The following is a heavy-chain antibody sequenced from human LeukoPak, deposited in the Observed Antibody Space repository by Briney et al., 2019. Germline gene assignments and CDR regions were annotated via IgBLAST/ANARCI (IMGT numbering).Heavy chain of an antibody. Sequence: GGPQTLPCAASGFTFSSYAMQWVRHAPGKGLEGVAVISYDGSNKYYTDSVKGRVTISRDNSKNTLYLQMNSLRAEDTAIYYCATISLVTTNFDYWGQGTLVTVSS. V-gene: IGHV3-30*04. D-gene: IGHD4-17*01. CDR3: ATISLVTTNFDY. CDR2: ISYDGSNK. J-gene: IGHJ4*02. CDR1: GFTFSSYA.